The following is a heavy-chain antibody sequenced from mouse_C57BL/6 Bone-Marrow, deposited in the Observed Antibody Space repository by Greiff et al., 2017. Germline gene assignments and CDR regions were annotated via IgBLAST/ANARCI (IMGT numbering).Heavy chain of an antibody. D-gene: IGHD2-3*01. CDR3: ARYDGYYVAY. CDR1: GFTFTDYY. V-gene: IGHV7-3*01. J-gene: IGHJ3*01. Sequence: EVQGVESGGGLVQPGGSLSLSCAASGFTFTDYYMSWVRQPPGKALEWLGFIRNKANGYTTEYSASVKGRFTISRANSQSFLYLHMQALRAEDSATYYCARYDGYYVAYWGQGTLVTVSA. CDR2: IRNKANGYTT.